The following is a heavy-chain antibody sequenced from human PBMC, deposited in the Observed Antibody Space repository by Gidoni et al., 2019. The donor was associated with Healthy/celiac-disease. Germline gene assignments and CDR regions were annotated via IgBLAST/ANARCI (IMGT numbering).Heavy chain of an antibody. V-gene: IGHV4-61*01. Sequence: QVQLQESGPGLVKPSETLSPTFTVSVGAVSSGSYDWSWIRQPPGKGLEWIVYIYYSGRTHYNPSLKSRVTISVDTSKNQFFLKLSSVTAADTAVYYCARADSSSGRLDYWGQGTLVTVSS. CDR1: VGAVSSGSYD. CDR2: IYYSGRT. J-gene: IGHJ4*02. D-gene: IGHD6-6*01. CDR3: ARADSSSGRLDY.